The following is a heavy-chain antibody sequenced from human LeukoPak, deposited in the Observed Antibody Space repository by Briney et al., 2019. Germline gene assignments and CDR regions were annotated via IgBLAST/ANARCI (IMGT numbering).Heavy chain of an antibody. Sequence: SETLSLTCAVYGGSFSGYYWSWIRQPPGKGLEWIGYIYYGGSTNYNPSLKSRVTISVDTSKNQFSLKLSSVTAADTAVYYCARGKTDWGQGTLVTVSS. CDR2: IYYGGST. CDR1: GGSFSGYY. J-gene: IGHJ4*02. V-gene: IGHV4-59*01. CDR3: ARGKTD.